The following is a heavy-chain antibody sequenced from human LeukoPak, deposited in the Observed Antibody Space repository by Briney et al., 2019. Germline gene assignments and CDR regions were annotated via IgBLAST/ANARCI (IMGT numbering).Heavy chain of an antibody. D-gene: IGHD2-15*01. V-gene: IGHV3-23*01. CDR1: GFTFSSYA. J-gene: IGHJ4*02. Sequence: GGSLRLSCAASGFTFSSYAMSWVRQAPRKGLEWVSAISGSGGSTYYADSVKGRFAISRGNSKNTLYLQMNSLRAEDTAVYYCARGSGGHGGGPAFDYWGQGTLVTVSS. CDR3: ARGSGGHGGGPAFDY. CDR2: ISGSGGST.